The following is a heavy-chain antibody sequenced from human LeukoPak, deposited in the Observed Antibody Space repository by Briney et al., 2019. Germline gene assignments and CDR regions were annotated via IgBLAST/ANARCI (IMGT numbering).Heavy chain of an antibody. CDR2: IYTSGST. Sequence: SETLSLTCTFSGAAISSYFWSWIRQPAGRGMEWIGRIYTSGSTNYNPSLKSRVTMSVDTSKNQFSLKLSSVTAADTAVYYCARDSGTMQNWGQGTLVTVSS. CDR1: GAAISSYF. D-gene: IGHD2-2*01. V-gene: IGHV4-4*07. CDR3: ARDSGTMQN. J-gene: IGHJ4*02.